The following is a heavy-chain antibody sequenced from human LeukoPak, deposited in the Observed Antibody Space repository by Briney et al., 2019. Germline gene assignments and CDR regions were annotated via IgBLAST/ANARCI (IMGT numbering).Heavy chain of an antibody. J-gene: IGHJ4*02. CDR3: ARDRDWNLDY. V-gene: IGHV1-18*01. Sequence: ASVKVSCKASGYTSTSFGISWVRQAPGQGLEWMGWISAYKGNTNYAQKFQGRVTMTTDTSTSTAYMELRSLTSDDTAVYYCARDRDWNLDYWGQGTLVTVSS. CDR1: GYTSTSFG. CDR2: ISAYKGNT. D-gene: IGHD1-1*01.